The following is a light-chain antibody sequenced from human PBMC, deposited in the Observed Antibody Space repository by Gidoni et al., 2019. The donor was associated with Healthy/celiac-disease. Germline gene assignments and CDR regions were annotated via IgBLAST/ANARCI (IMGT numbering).Light chain of an antibody. CDR2: GAA. CDR3: QQYNNWPYT. CDR1: QRGSSN. Sequence: IIMPQSPAPLSVSPGERSTITCRASQRGSSNLAWYQQKPGQAPRLLIYGAATRATGIPARFRGSGYGTEYTLTISSLQSEDFAVYYCQQYNNWPYTFGQGTKLEIK. V-gene: IGKV3-15*01. J-gene: IGKJ2*01.